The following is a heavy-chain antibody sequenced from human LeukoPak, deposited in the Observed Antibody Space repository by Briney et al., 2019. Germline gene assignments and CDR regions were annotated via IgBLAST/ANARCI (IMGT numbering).Heavy chain of an antibody. CDR1: GYSISSGYY. D-gene: IGHD4-23*01. J-gene: IGHJ2*01. Sequence: WETLSLTCTVSGYSISSGYYWGWIRQPPGKGLEWIGSIYHSGSTYYNPSLKSRVTISVDTSKNQFSLKLSSVTAADTAVYYCASLLVGVVTSSPFDLWGRGTLVTVSS. V-gene: IGHV4-38-2*02. CDR2: IYHSGST. CDR3: ASLLVGVVTSSPFDL.